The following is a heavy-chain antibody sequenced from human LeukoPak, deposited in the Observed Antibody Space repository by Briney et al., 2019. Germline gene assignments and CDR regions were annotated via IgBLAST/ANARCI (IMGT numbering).Heavy chain of an antibody. J-gene: IGHJ4*02. D-gene: IGHD5-12*01. Sequence: GESLKISCKGSGYSFTSYWIGWVRQMPGKGLEWMGIIYPGDSDTRYSPSFQGQVTISANKSISTAYLQWSSLKASDTAMYYCARGGYSGYDSPYYFDYWGQGTLVTVSS. CDR3: ARGGYSGYDSPYYFDY. CDR1: GYSFTSYW. V-gene: IGHV5-51*01. CDR2: IYPGDSDT.